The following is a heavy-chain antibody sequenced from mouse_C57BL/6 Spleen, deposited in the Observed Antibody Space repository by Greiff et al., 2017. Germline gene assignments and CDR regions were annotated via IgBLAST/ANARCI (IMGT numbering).Heavy chain of an antibody. CDR2: FYPGSGSI. J-gene: IGHJ4*01. CDR3: ARHEELGSNYGYAMDY. D-gene: IGHD2-5*01. V-gene: IGHV1-62-2*01. Sequence: VQLQQSGAELVKPGASVKLSCKASGYTFTEYTIHWVKQRSGQGLEWIGWFYPGSGSIKYNEKFKDKATLSADKSSSKCYMELSRFTSEDSAVYFCARHEELGSNYGYAMDYWGQGTSVTVSS. CDR1: GYTFTEYT.